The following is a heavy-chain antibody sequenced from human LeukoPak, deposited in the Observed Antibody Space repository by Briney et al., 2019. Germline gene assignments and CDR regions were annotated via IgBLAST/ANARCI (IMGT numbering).Heavy chain of an antibody. CDR3: AREGYYYDISGYSDPNFDY. D-gene: IGHD3-22*01. CDR1: GYTFTDYY. CDR2: IHPKSGGT. V-gene: IGHV1-2*02. Sequence: RASVKVSCKASGYTFTDYYIHWVRQAPGQGLDWMGWIHPKSGGTNYAQRFQGRVTMTRDTSIITAYMELNRLRSDDTAVYYCAREGYYYDISGYSDPNFDYWGQGTLVTVSS. J-gene: IGHJ4*02.